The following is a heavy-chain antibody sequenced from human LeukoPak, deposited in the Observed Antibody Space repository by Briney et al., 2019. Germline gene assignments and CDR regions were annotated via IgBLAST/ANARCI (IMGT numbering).Heavy chain of an antibody. CDR1: GFIFSDHY. Sequence: GGSLRLSCAASGFIFSDHYIDWVRQAPGKGLEWVANIKQDGSEKYYVDSVKGRFTISRDNAKNSLYLQMNSLRAEDTAVYYCARGVLRYFDSGFGYWGQGTLVTVSS. CDR2: IKQDGSEK. CDR3: ARGVLRYFDSGFGY. J-gene: IGHJ4*02. V-gene: IGHV3-7*01. D-gene: IGHD3-9*01.